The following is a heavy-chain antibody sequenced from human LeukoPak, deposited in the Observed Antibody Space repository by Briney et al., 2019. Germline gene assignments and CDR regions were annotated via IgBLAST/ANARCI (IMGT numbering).Heavy chain of an antibody. Sequence: GGSLRLSCAASGFTFSTYSMNWVRQAPGKGLEWVSSISSSSTYIHYADSVKGRVTISRDNSKNTVNLQMNSLRAEDTALYYCAGGQMFTSGGFDDWGQGTLVTVSS. CDR3: AGGQMFTSGGFDD. V-gene: IGHV3-21*04. D-gene: IGHD6-19*01. J-gene: IGHJ4*02. CDR1: GFTFSTYS. CDR2: ISSSSTYI.